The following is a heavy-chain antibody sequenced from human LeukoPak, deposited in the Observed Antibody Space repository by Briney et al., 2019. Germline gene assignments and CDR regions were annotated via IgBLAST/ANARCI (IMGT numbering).Heavy chain of an antibody. D-gene: IGHD3-16*01. Sequence: GESLRLSCAASGFTFSSYSMNWVRQAPGKGLEWVSSISSSSSYIYYADSVKGRFTISRDNAKNSLYLQMNSLRAEDTAVYYCARDGGGTGDYWGQGTLVTVSS. CDR1: GFTFSSYS. CDR2: ISSSSSYI. V-gene: IGHV3-21*01. J-gene: IGHJ4*02. CDR3: ARDGGGTGDY.